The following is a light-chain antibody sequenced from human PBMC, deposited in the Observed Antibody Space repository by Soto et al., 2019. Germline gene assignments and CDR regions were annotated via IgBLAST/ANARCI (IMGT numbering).Light chain of an antibody. V-gene: IGKV3D-15*02. CDR1: ENVGTN. J-gene: IGKJ4*01. Sequence: IVLTQSPATLSVSPGERVTLSCRASENVGTNLAWYQQRPGQPPRLLIYGSSTRATGISATFSGSGSRTEFTLTISSLQSEDSAVYYCQQYGSSPLTFGGGTKVEIK. CDR2: GSS. CDR3: QQYGSSPLT.